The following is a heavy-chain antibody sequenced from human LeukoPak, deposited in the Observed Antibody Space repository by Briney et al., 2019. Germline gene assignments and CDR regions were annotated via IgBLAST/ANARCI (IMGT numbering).Heavy chain of an antibody. CDR1: GYTFTSYA. D-gene: IGHD5-18*01. V-gene: IGHV1-3*01. Sequence: ASVKVSCKASGYTFTSYAMHWVRRAPGQRLEWMGWINAGNGNTKYSQKFQGRVTITRDTSASTAYMELSSLRSEDTAVYYCARDQVMGYSYGFYYYYGMDVWGQGTTVTVSS. CDR2: INAGNGNT. J-gene: IGHJ6*02. CDR3: ARDQVMGYSYGFYYYYGMDV.